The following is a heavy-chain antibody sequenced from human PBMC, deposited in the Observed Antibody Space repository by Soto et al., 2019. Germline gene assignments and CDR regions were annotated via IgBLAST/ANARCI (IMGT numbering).Heavy chain of an antibody. Sequence: EVHLVESGGGLVQPGRSLRLSCAASGFIFEDYAMHWVRQVPGKGLEWVSSISWNSGNIVYAASVKGRFTVSRDSANNSLYLQMNSLRTEDTAVYYCAKGAVTSIFGYFDFCGQGTRVTGSS. J-gene: IGHJ4*02. D-gene: IGHD3-3*01. CDR3: AKGAVTSIFGYFDF. CDR1: GFIFEDYA. CDR2: ISWNSGNI. V-gene: IGHV3-9*01.